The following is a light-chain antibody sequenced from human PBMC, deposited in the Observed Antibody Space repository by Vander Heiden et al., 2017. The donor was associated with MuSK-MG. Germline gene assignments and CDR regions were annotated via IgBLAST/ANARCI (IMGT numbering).Light chain of an antibody. CDR3: QQSFSTPYT. V-gene: IGKV1-39*01. Sequence: DIQMTQSPSSLSASVGDRVTITCRASQSISNYLNWYQQKPSKAPKILIYAASSLQSGVPSRFSGSGSGTDFTLTISSLQPEDFATYYCQQSFSTPYTFGQGTKLEIK. CDR2: AAS. J-gene: IGKJ2*01. CDR1: QSISNY.